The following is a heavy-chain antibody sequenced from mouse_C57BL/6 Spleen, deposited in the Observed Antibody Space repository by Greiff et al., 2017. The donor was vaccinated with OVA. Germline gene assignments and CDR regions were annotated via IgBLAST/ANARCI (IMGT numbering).Heavy chain of an antibody. V-gene: IGHV10-1*01. D-gene: IGHD2-4*01. CDR1: GFSFNTYA. CDR2: IRSKSNNYAT. CDR3: VSYDSAN. Sequence: EVKLMESGGGLVQPKGSLKLSCAASGFSFNTYAMNWVRQAPGKGLEWVARIRSKSNNYATYYADSVKDRFTISRDDSESMLYLQMNNLKTEDTAMYYCVSYDSANWGQGTLVTVSA. J-gene: IGHJ3*01.